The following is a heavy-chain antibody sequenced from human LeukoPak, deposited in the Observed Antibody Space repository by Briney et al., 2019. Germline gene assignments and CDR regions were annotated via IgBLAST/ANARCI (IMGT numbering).Heavy chain of an antibody. CDR1: GGSISRNY. CDR3: ARALGSVGYVYFDY. D-gene: IGHD5-12*01. J-gene: IGHJ4*02. Sequence: PSETLSLTCTVSGGSISRNYWSWIRKPPGKGLQWIGYIYYTGSINYNPSLKSRVTISVDTSKNQFSLRLSSVTAADTAVYYCARALGSVGYVYFDYWGQGTLVTVSS. V-gene: IGHV4-59*01. CDR2: IYYTGSI.